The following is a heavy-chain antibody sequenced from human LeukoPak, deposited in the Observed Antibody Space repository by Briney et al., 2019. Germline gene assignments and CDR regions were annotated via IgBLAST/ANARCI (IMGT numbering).Heavy chain of an antibody. CDR2: ISWNSGSI. Sequence: PGRCPRLSCAASGLTFDDYAMHWVRQAPGRGVEWVSGISWNSGSIGYADSVKGRFTISRDNAKNSLYLQMNSLRAEDTALYYCAKDTNPYYYDSSGYFAYWGQGTLVTVSS. D-gene: IGHD3-22*01. CDR3: AKDTNPYYYDSSGYFAY. CDR1: GLTFDDYA. J-gene: IGHJ4*02. V-gene: IGHV3-9*01.